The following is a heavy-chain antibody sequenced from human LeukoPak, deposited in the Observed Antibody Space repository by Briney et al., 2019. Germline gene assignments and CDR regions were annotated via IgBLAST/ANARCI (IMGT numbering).Heavy chain of an antibody. J-gene: IGHJ4*02. CDR2: MNPNSGNT. CDR1: GYTFTRYD. V-gene: IGHV1-8*01. D-gene: IGHD1-26*01. CDR3: ARGRGTEWELLLAPYRPTAFDY. Sequence: ASVKVSCKASGYTFTRYDINWVRQATGQGLEWMGWMNPNSGNTGYAQKFQGRVTMTRNTSISTAYMELSSLRSEDTAVYYCARGRGTEWELLLAPYRPTAFDYWGQGTLVTVSS.